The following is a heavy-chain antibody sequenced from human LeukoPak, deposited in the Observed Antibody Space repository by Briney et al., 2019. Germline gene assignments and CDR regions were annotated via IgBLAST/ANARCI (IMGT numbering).Heavy chain of an antibody. J-gene: IGHJ4*02. Sequence: SETLSLTCTVSGGSISDFYWSWIRQPPGKGLEWIGYIFYSGSTKYNPSLKSRVTISVDTSKNQFSLMLSSATAADTAVYYCARQSYDSSGYFLKPFDYWGQGTLVTVSS. CDR3: ARQSYDSSGYFLKPFDY. CDR1: GGSISDFY. V-gene: IGHV4-59*08. CDR2: IFYSGST. D-gene: IGHD3-22*01.